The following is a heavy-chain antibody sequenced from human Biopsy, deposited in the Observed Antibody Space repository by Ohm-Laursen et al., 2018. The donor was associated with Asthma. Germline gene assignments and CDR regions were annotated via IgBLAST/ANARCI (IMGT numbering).Heavy chain of an antibody. J-gene: IGHJ4*02. CDR1: GGTFNTYV. CDR3: ARKEESCISRSCYSLDF. CDR2: INSVFGTT. D-gene: IGHD2-15*01. V-gene: IGHV1-69*13. Sequence: SVKVSCKSLGGTFNTYVIGWGRQAPGQGLEWMGGINSVFGTTTYPQKFQDRVTITADDSTSLVCMELSSLRSEDAAVYYCARKEESCISRSCYSLDFWGQGTLVTVSS.